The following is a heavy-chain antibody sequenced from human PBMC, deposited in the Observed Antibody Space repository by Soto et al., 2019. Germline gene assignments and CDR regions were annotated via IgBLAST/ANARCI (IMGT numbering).Heavy chain of an antibody. Sequence: LRLSCAASGFTFRSYWMHCVRQAPGKGLEWIGSIYYSGSTYYNPSLKSRVTISVDTSKHQFSLKLSCVTAADTAVYYCARVEVAAIWGWFDHWGQGTLVTVYS. CDR2: IYYSGST. CDR1: GFTFRSYW. V-gene: IGHV4-39*01. D-gene: IGHD2-15*01. CDR3: ARVEVAAIWGWFDH. J-gene: IGHJ5*02.